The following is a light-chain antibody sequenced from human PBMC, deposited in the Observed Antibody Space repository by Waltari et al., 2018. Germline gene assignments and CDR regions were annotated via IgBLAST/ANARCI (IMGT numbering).Light chain of an antibody. CDR1: QSVLYSSNNKNY. CDR3: QQYYSTPLT. J-gene: IGKJ4*01. V-gene: IGKV4-1*01. CDR2: WAS. Sequence: DIVMTQSPDSLAVSLGERATINCKSSQSVLYSSNNKNYLAWYQQKPGQPPKRPIYWASTRESGVPDRFSGSGSGTDFTLTISSLQAADVAVYYCQQYYSTPLTFGGGTKVEIK.